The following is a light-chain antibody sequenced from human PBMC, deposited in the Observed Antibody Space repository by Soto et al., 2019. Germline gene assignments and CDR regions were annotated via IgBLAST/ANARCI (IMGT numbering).Light chain of an antibody. V-gene: IGKV1-12*01. CDR2: AAS. Sequence: DIQMTQSPSSVSASVGDRVTITCRASQGISSWLVWYQQKPGQAPNLLIYAASSLRSGVPSRFTGSGSGTDFTLTITGLQPEDLATYYCLQAYSFPLTFGGGTKVEIK. J-gene: IGKJ4*01. CDR1: QGISSW. CDR3: LQAYSFPLT.